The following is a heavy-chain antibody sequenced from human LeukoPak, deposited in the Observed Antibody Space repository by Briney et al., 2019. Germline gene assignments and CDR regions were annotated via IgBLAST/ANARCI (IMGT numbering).Heavy chain of an antibody. D-gene: IGHD2-2*01. V-gene: IGHV3-21*01. CDR3: ARDSCSSTSCYSYYYYGMDV. CDR1: GLTFSSYS. Sequence: GSLRLSCAASGLTFSSYSMNWVRQAPGKGLEWVSSISSSSSYIYYADSVKGRFTISRDNAKNSLYLQMNSLRAEDTAVYYCARDSCSSTSCYSYYYYGMDVWGQGTTVTVSS. CDR2: ISSSSSYI. J-gene: IGHJ6*02.